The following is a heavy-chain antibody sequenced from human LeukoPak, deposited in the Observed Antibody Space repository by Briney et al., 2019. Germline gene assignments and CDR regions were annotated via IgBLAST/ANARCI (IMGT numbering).Heavy chain of an antibody. J-gene: IGHJ3*02. D-gene: IGHD1-7*01. CDR2: IYYSGST. CDR3: ARTSQPTGTTPSI. Sequence: SETLSLTCTVSGGSISSYYWSWIRQPPGKGLEWIGYIYYSGSTNYNPSLKSRVTISVDTSKNQFSLKLSSVTAADTAVYYCARTSQPTGTTPSIWGQGTMATVSS. CDR1: GGSISSYY. V-gene: IGHV4-59*01.